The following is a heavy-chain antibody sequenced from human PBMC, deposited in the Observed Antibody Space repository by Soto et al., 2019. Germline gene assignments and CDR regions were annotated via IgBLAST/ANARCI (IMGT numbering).Heavy chain of an antibody. V-gene: IGHV1-18*01. D-gene: IGHD2-15*01. CDR1: GYTFTSYG. CDR2: ISAYNGNT. J-gene: IGHJ5*02. Sequence: QVQLVQSGGEVKKPGASVKVSCKASGYTFTSYGISWVRQAPGQGLEWMGRISAYNGNTNYAQKLQGRVTMTPDTSTSTGYMELRSLRPDDTAVYYCSQVVVAIGPWFDPWGQGTLVPVSS. CDR3: SQVVVAIGPWFDP.